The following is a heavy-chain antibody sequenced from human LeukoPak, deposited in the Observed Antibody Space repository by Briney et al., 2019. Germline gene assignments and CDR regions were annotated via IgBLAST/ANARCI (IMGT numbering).Heavy chain of an antibody. CDR2: IYTSGST. CDR1: GGSISSGSYY. D-gene: IGHD3-3*01. CDR3: ARAAYDFWSGYSYDAFDI. J-gene: IGHJ3*02. Sequence: SQTLSLTCTVSGGSISSGSYYWSWIRQPAGKGLEWIGRIYTSGSTNYNPSLKSRVTISVDTSKNQFSLKLSSVTAADTAVYYCARAAYDFWSGYSYDAFDIWGQGTMVTVSS. V-gene: IGHV4-61*02.